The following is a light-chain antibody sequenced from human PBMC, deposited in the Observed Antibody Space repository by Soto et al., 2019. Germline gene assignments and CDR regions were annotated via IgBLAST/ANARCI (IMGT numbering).Light chain of an antibody. J-gene: IGLJ1*01. CDR3: STSHV. CDR1: DISGYNY. V-gene: IGLV2-14*01. Sequence: QSALTQPASVSGSPGLSITISCTGSDISGYNYVSWYQQYPGKAPKLMIYEVSNRPSGVSHRFSGSKSGNTASLTISGLQAEDEADYYCSTSHVFATGTKVTVL. CDR2: EVS.